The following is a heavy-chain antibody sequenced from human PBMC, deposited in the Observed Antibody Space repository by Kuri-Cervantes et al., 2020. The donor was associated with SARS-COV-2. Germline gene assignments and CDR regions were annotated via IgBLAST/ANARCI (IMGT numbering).Heavy chain of an antibody. V-gene: IGHV4-61*02. CDR3: AHIVPKTMEFDY. D-gene: IGHD3-10*01. CDR2: IYTSGST. J-gene: IGHJ4*02. Sequence: SETLSLTCTVSGGSISSGSYYWSWIRQPAGKGLEWIGRIYTSGSTNYNPSLKSRVTISVDTSKNQFSLKLSSVTAADTAVYYCAHIVPKTMEFDYWGQGTLVTVSS. CDR1: GGSISSGSYY.